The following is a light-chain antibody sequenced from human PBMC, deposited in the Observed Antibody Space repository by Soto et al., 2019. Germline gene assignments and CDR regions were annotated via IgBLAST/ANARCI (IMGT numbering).Light chain of an antibody. CDR3: QQSNSITWT. Sequence: DIQMTQSPSSLSASVGDRVTITCRASQGISTYLNWYQQKPGKAPKVLIYAASSLQSGVPSRCSGSGSETDFTLTISSLQPEDCATYSCQQSNSITWTFGQGTKGEIK. CDR1: QGISTY. V-gene: IGKV1-39*01. J-gene: IGKJ1*01. CDR2: AAS.